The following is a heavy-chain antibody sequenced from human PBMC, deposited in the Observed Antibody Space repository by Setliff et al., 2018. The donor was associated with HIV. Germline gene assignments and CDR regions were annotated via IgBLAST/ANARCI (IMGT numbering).Heavy chain of an antibody. J-gene: IGHJ4*02. V-gene: IGHV4-38-2*02. CDR2: IYQTGST. CDR3: ATDPTSYCTGGNCHSGRFAS. CDR1: GYSISSGYY. Sequence: SETLSLTCSVSGYSISSGYYWGWIRQSPGKGLEWIGSIYQTGSTYYNPSLKSRVTISVDTSRNEFSLKLSSVTAADTAVYYCATDPTSYCTGGNCHSGRFASWGQGTLVTVSS. D-gene: IGHD2-15*01.